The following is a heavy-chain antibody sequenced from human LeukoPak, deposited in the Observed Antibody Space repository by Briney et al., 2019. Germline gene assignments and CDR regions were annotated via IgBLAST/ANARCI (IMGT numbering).Heavy chain of an antibody. CDR3: ASLYIAVAGTMDY. D-gene: IGHD6-19*01. Sequence: ASVKVSCKASGYTFTGYYMHWVRQVPGQGLEWMGWINPNSGGTNYAQKFQGRVTMTRDTSISTAYMELSRLRSDDTAVYYCASLYIAVAGTMDYWGQGTLVTVSS. CDR1: GYTFTGYY. J-gene: IGHJ4*02. CDR2: INPNSGGT. V-gene: IGHV1-2*02.